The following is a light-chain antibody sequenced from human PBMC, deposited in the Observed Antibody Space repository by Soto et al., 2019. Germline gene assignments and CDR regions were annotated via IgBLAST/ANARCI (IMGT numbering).Light chain of an antibody. Sequence: EIVMTQSPATLSASPGERATLSCRASQSVSSNLAWYQQKPGQAPRLLIYGASTRATGIPARFSGSGSGTEFTLTISSLQSEDLAVYSCQQYNNWPPWTFGQGTKVEIK. J-gene: IGKJ1*01. CDR3: QQYNNWPPWT. CDR2: GAS. V-gene: IGKV3-15*01. CDR1: QSVSSN.